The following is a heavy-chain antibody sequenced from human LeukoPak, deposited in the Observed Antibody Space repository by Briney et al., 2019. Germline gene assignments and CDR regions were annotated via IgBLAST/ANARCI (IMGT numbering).Heavy chain of an antibody. J-gene: IGHJ5*02. CDR1: GYTFTGYY. Sequence: ASVKVSCKASGYTFTGYYMHWVRQAPGQGLEWMGWIRPSSGDTDIAQKFQGRVTMTRDTSIATSYMEVDSLTSDDTAVYYCARESACGTTNCLAPADWLDPWGQGTLVIVSS. CDR2: IRPSSGDT. V-gene: IGHV1-2*02. D-gene: IGHD2-2*01. CDR3: ARESACGTTNCLAPADWLDP.